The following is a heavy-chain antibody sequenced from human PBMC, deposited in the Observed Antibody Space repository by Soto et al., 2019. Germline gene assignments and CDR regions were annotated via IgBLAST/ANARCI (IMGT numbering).Heavy chain of an antibody. CDR3: ARDKGHNWFGP. J-gene: IGHJ5*02. V-gene: IGHV3-13*01. CDR1: GFTFSSYD. Sequence: EVQLVESGGGLVQPGGSLRLSCAASGFTFSSYDMHWVRQATGKGLEWVSAIGTAGDTYYPGSVKGRFTISRENAKNSLYLQMNSLRAEDTAAYYCARDKGHNWFGPWGQGTLVTVSS. CDR2: IGTAGDT.